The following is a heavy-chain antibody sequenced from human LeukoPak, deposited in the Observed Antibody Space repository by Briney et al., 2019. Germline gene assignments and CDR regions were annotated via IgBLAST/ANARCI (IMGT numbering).Heavy chain of an antibody. Sequence: SETLSLTCTASGGSISSYYWSWIRQPPGKGLEWIGYIYYSGSTNYNPSLKSRVTISVDTSKNQFSLKLSSVTAADTAVYYCARARSGYMDVWGKGTTVTVSS. V-gene: IGHV4-59*01. CDR2: IYYSGST. J-gene: IGHJ6*03. CDR3: ARARSGYMDV. CDR1: GGSISSYY.